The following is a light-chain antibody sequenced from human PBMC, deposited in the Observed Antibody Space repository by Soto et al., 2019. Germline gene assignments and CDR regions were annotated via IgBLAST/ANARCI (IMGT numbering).Light chain of an antibody. CDR1: SSDVGGYNY. Sequence: QSVLTQPASVSGSPGQSITISCTGTSSDVGGYNYVSWYQHHPGKAPKLMIYDVSNRPSGVYNRFSGSKSGNTASLTISGLQAEDEADYYCSSYTSSSTSVVFGGGTKLTVL. CDR2: DVS. J-gene: IGLJ2*01. V-gene: IGLV2-14*03. CDR3: SSYTSSSTSVV.